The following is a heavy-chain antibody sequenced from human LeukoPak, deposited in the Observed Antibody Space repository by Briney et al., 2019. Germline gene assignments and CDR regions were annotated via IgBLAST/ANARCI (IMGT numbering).Heavy chain of an antibody. D-gene: IGHD3-10*01. Sequence: PSETLSLTCTVSGVSISSFYWSWIRQPPGKGLEWIGYIYYSGSTNYNPSLKSRVTISVDTSKNQFSLKLSSVTAADTAVYYCARAYGSGKFFWFDPWGQGTLVTVSS. J-gene: IGHJ5*02. CDR3: ARAYGSGKFFWFDP. V-gene: IGHV4-59*01. CDR1: GVSISSFY. CDR2: IYYSGST.